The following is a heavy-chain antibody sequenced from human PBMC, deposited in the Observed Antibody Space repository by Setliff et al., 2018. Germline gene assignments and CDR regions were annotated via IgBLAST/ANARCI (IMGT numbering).Heavy chain of an antibody. J-gene: IGHJ5*02. CDR2: IYYSGTT. D-gene: IGHD5-18*01. V-gene: IGHV4-59*12. CDR3: ARAGHSYVGYFNS. CDR1: GDSISSYY. Sequence: SETLSLTCSVSGDSISSYYWSWIRQPPGKGLEWIGYIYYSGTTNYNPSLKSRVTISVDRSKNEFSLKLRSVTAADTAVYFCARAGHSYVGYFNSWGQGTLVTVSS.